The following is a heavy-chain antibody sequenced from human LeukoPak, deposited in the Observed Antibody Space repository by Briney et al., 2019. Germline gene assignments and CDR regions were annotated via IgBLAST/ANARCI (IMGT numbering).Heavy chain of an antibody. D-gene: IGHD1-14*01. CDR3: ARATRAAGNY. Sequence: PSETLSLTCTVSGYSISSGYYWGWIRQPPGKGLEWIGSIYHSGSTYYNPSLKSRVTISVDTSKNQFSLKLSSVTAADTAVYYCARATRAAGNYWGQGTLVTVSS. J-gene: IGHJ4*02. CDR2: IYHSGST. CDR1: GYSISSGYY. V-gene: IGHV4-38-2*02.